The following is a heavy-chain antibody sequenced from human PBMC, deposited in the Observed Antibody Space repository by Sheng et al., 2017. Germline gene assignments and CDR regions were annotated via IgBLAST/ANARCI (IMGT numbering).Heavy chain of an antibody. V-gene: IGHV4-38-2*01. D-gene: IGHD3-3*01. CDR1: GYSISSGYY. CDR2: IYHSGST. CDR3: ARSAGLEWYEFFDY. Sequence: QVQLQESGPGLVKPSETLSLTCAVSGYSISSGYYWGWIRQPPGKGLEWIGSIYHSGSTYYNPSLKSRVTISVDTSKNQFSLKLSSVTAADTAVYYCARSAGLEWYEFFDYWGQGTLVTVSS. J-gene: IGHJ4*02.